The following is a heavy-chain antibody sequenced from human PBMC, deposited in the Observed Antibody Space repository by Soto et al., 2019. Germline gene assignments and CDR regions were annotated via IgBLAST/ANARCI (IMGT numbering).Heavy chain of an antibody. D-gene: IGHD2-2*03. CDR1: GYTLTELS. V-gene: IGHV1-24*01. CDR3: ATVGYCSSTSCHYYFDY. Sequence: ASVKVSCKVSGYTLTELSMHWVRQAPGKGLEWMGGFDPEDGETIYAQKFQGRVTTTEDTSTDTAYMELSSLRSEDTAVYYCATVGYCSSTSCHYYFDYWGQGTLVTVSS. CDR2: FDPEDGET. J-gene: IGHJ4*02.